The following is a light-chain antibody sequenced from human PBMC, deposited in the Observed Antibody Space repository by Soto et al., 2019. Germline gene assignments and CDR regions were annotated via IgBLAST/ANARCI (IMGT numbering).Light chain of an antibody. J-gene: IGKJ3*01. V-gene: IGKV3-15*01. CDR3: XXXXXWPLFT. Sequence: EIVMTQSPATLSVSPGERATLSCRASQTVGSNLAWYQQRPGQAPRLLIYGASTRATGIPARFSGSGSGTEFTLTISSLQSEXXXXXXXXXXXXWPLFTFGPGTRVDIK. CDR2: GAS. CDR1: QTVGSN.